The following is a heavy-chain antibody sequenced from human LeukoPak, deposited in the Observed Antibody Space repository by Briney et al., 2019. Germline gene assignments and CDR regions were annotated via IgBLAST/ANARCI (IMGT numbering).Heavy chain of an antibody. CDR2: IYYSGST. Sequence: SETLSLTCTVSGGSISSYYWSWIRQPPGRGLEWIGYIYYSGSTNYNPSLKSRVTISVDTSKNQFSLKLSSVTAADTAVYYCARSGVAGTIYYYGMDVWGQGTTVTVSS. D-gene: IGHD6-19*01. CDR1: GGSISSYY. J-gene: IGHJ6*02. V-gene: IGHV4-59*01. CDR3: ARSGVAGTIYYYGMDV.